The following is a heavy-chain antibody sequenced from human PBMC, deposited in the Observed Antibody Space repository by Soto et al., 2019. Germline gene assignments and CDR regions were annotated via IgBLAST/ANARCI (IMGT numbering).Heavy chain of an antibody. D-gene: IGHD6-19*01. Sequence: GGSLRLSCAASGFTFSSYAMSWMRQAPGKGLEWVSAISGSGGSTYYADSVKGRFTISRDNSKNTLYLQMNSLRAEDTAVYYCAKNSGSQWPLAEAYFQHWGQGTLVTVSP. CDR2: ISGSGGST. J-gene: IGHJ1*01. CDR1: GFTFSSYA. CDR3: AKNSGSQWPLAEAYFQH. V-gene: IGHV3-23*01.